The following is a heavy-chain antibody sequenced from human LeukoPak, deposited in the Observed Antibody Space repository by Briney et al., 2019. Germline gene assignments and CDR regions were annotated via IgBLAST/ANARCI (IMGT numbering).Heavy chain of an antibody. CDR2: ISPSGGST. CDR3: ARTKDYYPDSSGYYNNWFDP. D-gene: IGHD3-22*01. CDR1: GYTFTSNY. Sequence: GASVKVSCKAFGYTFTSNYMHWVRQAPGQGPEWMGVISPSGGSTTYAQKFQGRVTMTTDTSTSTAYMELRSLRSDDTAVYYCARTKDYYPDSSGYYNNWFDPWGQGTLVTVSS. V-gene: IGHV1-46*01. J-gene: IGHJ5*02.